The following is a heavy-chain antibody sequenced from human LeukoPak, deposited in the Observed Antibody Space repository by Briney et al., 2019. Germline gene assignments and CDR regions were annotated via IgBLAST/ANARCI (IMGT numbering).Heavy chain of an antibody. D-gene: IGHD6-6*01. CDR2: INNDGSTT. V-gene: IGHV3-74*01. CDR1: GFTFNSHW. Sequence: GGSLRLSCAASGFTFNSHWMHWVRQAPGKGLVWVSRINNDGSTTTYADSVRGRFTISRDNAKNTLFLQMNSPRAEDTAVYYCVRDRPHNWFDPWGQGTLVTVSS. CDR3: VRDRPHNWFDP. J-gene: IGHJ5*02.